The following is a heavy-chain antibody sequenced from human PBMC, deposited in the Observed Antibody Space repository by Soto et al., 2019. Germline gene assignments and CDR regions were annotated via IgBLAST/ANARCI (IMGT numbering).Heavy chain of an antibody. CDR2: IFSNDEK. J-gene: IGHJ4*02. Sequence: QVTLKESGPVLVKPTETLTLTCTVSGFSLSNARMGVSWIRQPPGKALEWLAHIFSNDEKPYSTSLKSRLTNTNDTSKSQVVLTMTNMDPVDTATYYCARIVFGDNWNHGPLWGQGTLVTVSS. V-gene: IGHV2-26*01. CDR1: GFSLSNARMG. CDR3: ARIVFGDNWNHGPL. D-gene: IGHD1-20*01.